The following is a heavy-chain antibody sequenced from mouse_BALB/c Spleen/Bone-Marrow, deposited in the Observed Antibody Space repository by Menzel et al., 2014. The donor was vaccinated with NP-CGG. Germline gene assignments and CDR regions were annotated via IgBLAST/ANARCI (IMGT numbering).Heavy chain of an antibody. CDR2: ISSGSSTS. CDR1: GFTFSSFG. Sequence: VQLQQSGGGLVQPGGSRKLSCAASGFTFSSFGMHWVRQAPEKGLEWVAYISSGSSTSYYADTVKGRFTISRDNPKNTLFLQMTSLRSEDTAMYYCARDVPLYDVGYFDYWGQGTTLTVSS. V-gene: IGHV5-17*02. J-gene: IGHJ2*01. D-gene: IGHD2-14*01. CDR3: ARDVPLYDVGYFDY.